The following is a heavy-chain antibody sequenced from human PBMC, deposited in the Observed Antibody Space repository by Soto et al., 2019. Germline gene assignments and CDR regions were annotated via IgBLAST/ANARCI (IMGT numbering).Heavy chain of an antibody. Sequence: EGQLVVSGGGLGKPGGSLRLSCAASGFTFHNAWMSWVRQAPGKGLEWLGRIKSNTDGGTTDYAAPVKDRFTISRDDSTNTLYLDINSLKSEDTAVYYCTTGLATAVYYFDYWGQGTLVTVSS. D-gene: IGHD6-13*01. V-gene: IGHV3-15*01. CDR2: IKSNTDGGTT. CDR1: GFTFHNAW. CDR3: TTGLATAVYYFDY. J-gene: IGHJ4*02.